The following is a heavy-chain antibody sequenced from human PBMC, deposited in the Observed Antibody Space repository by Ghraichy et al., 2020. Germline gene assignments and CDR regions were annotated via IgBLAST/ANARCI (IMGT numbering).Heavy chain of an antibody. J-gene: IGHJ6*02. CDR1: GACISHYF. D-gene: IGHD2-15*01. CDR2: IFYNGST. CDR3: ARDLGFCSGGICKYFGMDV. Sequence: SETLSLTCTVSGACISHYFWSWIRQAPGKRLEWIGYIFYNGSTSYNPSLKSRVSISLHLSKIQFSLRLRSVTAADTATYYCARDLGFCSGGICKYFGMDVWGQGTTVIVSS. V-gene: IGHV4-59*01.